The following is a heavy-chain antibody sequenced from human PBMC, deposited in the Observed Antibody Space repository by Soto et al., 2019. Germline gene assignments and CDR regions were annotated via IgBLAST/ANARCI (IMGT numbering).Heavy chain of an antibody. J-gene: IGHJ6*03. Sequence: PSETLSLTCTVSGGSISSYYWSWIRQPPGKGLEWIGYIYYSGSTNYNPSLKSRVTISVDTSKNQFSLKLSSVTAADTAVYYCARPIFTNPPYYMDVWGKGTTVTVSS. D-gene: IGHD3-9*01. CDR2: IYYSGST. CDR1: GGSISSYY. V-gene: IGHV4-59*08. CDR3: ARPIFTNPPYYMDV.